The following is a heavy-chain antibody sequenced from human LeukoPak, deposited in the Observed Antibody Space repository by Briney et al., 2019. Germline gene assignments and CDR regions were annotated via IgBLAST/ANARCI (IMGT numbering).Heavy chain of an antibody. V-gene: IGHV1-2*02. Sequence: ASVNVSSKASGYTFTGYYMHWVRQAPGQGLEWRGWINPNSGGTNYAQKFQGRVTMTRDTSISTAYMELSRLRSDDTAVYYCARTLTKSHVSLGYWGQGTLVTVSS. J-gene: IGHJ4*02. D-gene: IGHD3-3*01. CDR2: INPNSGGT. CDR1: GYTFTGYY. CDR3: ARTLTKSHVSLGY.